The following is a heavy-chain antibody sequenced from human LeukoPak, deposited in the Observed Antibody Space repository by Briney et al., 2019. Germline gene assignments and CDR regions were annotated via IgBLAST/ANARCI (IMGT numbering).Heavy chain of an antibody. V-gene: IGHV4-39*01. Sequence: SETLSLTCNVSGGSISSNPYFGGWIGRPPGKGLEWIGSIRYSGSTYYNPSLKSRVTISVDTSKNQFSLNLSSLTAADTAVYYCATSDTVSTYNWFDPWGQGTLVTAS. J-gene: IGHJ5*02. D-gene: IGHD5/OR15-5a*01. CDR1: GGSISSNPYF. CDR3: ATSDTVSTYNWFDP. CDR2: IRYSGST.